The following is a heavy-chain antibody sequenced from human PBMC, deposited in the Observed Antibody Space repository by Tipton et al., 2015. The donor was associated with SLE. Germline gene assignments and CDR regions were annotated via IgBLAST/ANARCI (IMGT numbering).Heavy chain of an antibody. V-gene: IGHV4-38-2*02. CDR3: VRDPLRDYIQRKDWYFDL. Sequence: TLSLTCAVSGDSITSGYYWGWIRQPPGKGLEWIGSVYHRMSTYYNPSLKSRVTISIDTTKNQFSLKMTSVTAADTAIYYCVRDPLRDYIQRKDWYFDLWGRGTQVTASS. CDR2: VYHRMST. CDR1: GDSITSGYY. J-gene: IGHJ2*01. D-gene: IGHD4-11*01.